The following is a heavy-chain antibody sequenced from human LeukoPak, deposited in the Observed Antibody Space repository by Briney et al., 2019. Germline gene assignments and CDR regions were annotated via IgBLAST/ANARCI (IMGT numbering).Heavy chain of an antibody. CDR3: AKESGRITVTTGRKTNPGSFDP. D-gene: IGHD4-17*01. Sequence: GGSLRLSCAASGFTFSSYAMSWVRQAPGKRLEWVSAISGSGGSTYYADSVKGRFTISRDNSKNTLYLQMNSLRAEDTAVYYCAKESGRITVTTGRKTNPGSFDPWGQGTLVTVSS. CDR2: ISGSGGST. V-gene: IGHV3-23*01. J-gene: IGHJ5*02. CDR1: GFTFSSYA.